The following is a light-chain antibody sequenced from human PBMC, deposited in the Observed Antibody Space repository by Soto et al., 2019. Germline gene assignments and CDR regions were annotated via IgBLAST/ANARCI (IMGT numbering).Light chain of an antibody. CDR2: AAS. V-gene: IGKV1-27*01. CDR1: QDISNY. CDR3: KKYNTAPWT. Sequence: DIQMTQSPSSLSVSVGDRVTITCRASQDISNYLAWYQQEPGKVPQLLIYAASTLQSGVQSRFSGSGSGTDFTLTITSLQPEDVATYYCKKYNTAPWTFGQGTKVDIK. J-gene: IGKJ1*01.